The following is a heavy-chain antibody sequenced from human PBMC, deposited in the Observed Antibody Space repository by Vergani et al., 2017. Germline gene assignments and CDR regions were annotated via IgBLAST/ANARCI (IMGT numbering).Heavy chain of an antibody. J-gene: IGHJ6*02. CDR1: GFPLSSYS. CDR2: ISSGSGYI. D-gene: IGHD2-15*01. CDR3: ARDGGDASIVVVVAATLYGMDV. V-gene: IGHV3-21*04. Sequence: EVQLVESGGGPVKPGGSLRLSCAVSGFPLSSYSMNWVRQAPGKGLEWVSSISSGSGYIYYADSLKGRFTISRDNAKNSLSLQMNSLRAEDTAVYYCARDGGDASIVVVVAATLYGMDVWGQGTTVTVSS.